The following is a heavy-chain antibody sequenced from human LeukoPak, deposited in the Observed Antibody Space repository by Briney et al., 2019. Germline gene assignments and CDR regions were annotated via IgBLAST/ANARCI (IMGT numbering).Heavy chain of an antibody. CDR2: IYYSGST. CDR3: ARRSSSWSHYYYYMDV. Sequence: PSVTLSLTCSVSGGSISSSSYYWGWIRQPPGKGLEWIGNIYYSGSTYYNPSLKSRVTISVDTSKNQFSLKLSSVTAADTAVYNCARRSSSWSHYYYYMDVWGKGTTVTVSS. J-gene: IGHJ6*03. V-gene: IGHV4-39*01. CDR1: GGSISSSSYY. D-gene: IGHD6-13*01.